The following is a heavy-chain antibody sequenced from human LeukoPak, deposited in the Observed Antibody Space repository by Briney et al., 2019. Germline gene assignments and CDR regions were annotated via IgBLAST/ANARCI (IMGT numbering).Heavy chain of an antibody. D-gene: IGHD6-13*01. J-gene: IGHJ4*02. Sequence: PSETLSLTCAVSGDSISSSNWWSWVRQPPGEGLEWIGEIYHSGSTNYNPSLKSRVTISVDKSRNQFSLKLSSVTAADTAVYYCASSWAGYFDYWGQGTLVTVSS. V-gene: IGHV4-4*02. CDR2: IYHSGST. CDR1: GDSISSSNW. CDR3: ASSWAGYFDY.